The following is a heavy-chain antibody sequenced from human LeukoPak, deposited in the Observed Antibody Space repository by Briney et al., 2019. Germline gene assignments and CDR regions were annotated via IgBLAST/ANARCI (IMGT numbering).Heavy chain of an antibody. Sequence: GGSLRLSCAASGFTFSSYSMNWVRQAPGKGLEWVLSISSSSSYIYYADSVKGRFTISRDNAKNSLYLQMNSLRAEDTAVYYCATSTFGVRYFDYWGQGTLVTVSS. CDR3: ATSTFGVRYFDY. CDR2: ISSSSSYI. V-gene: IGHV3-21*01. J-gene: IGHJ4*02. D-gene: IGHD3-10*01. CDR1: GFTFSSYS.